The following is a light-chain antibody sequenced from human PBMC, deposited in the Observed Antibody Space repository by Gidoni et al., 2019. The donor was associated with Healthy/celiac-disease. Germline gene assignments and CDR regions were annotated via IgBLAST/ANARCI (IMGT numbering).Light chain of an antibody. J-gene: IGLJ1*01. CDR1: SSNIGSGYD. CDR2: GNS. CDR3: QSYDSSLSGYV. Sequence: QSALTQPPSVSGAPGQRVTISCPGSSSNIGSGYDVTWYQQLPGTAPKLLIYGNSNRPSGVPDRFSGSKSGTSASLAITGLQAEDEADYYCQSYDSSLSGYVFGTGTKVTVL. V-gene: IGLV1-40*01.